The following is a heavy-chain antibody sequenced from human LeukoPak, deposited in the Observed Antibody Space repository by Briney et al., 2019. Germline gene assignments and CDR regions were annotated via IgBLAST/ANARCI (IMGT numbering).Heavy chain of an antibody. Sequence: GGSLRLSCAASGFTVSSNYMSWVRQAPGKGLEWVSVIYSGGTTYSADSVKGRFTISRDNSKNTLYLQTNSLRAEDTAVYYCARANDYGGNSGDYWGQGTLVTVSS. V-gene: IGHV3-53*01. D-gene: IGHD4-23*01. CDR2: IYSGGTT. CDR1: GFTVSSNY. CDR3: ARANDYGGNSGDY. J-gene: IGHJ4*02.